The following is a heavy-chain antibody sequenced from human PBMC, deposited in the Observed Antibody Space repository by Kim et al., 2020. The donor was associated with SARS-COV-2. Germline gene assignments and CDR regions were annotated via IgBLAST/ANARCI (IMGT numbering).Heavy chain of an antibody. V-gene: IGHV1-3*01. J-gene: IGHJ4*02. Sequence: SQKFQGRVTITRDTSASTAYMELSSLRSEDTAVYYCARTTIRVGATTFDYWGQGTLVTVSS. D-gene: IGHD1-26*01. CDR3: ARTTIRVGATTFDY.